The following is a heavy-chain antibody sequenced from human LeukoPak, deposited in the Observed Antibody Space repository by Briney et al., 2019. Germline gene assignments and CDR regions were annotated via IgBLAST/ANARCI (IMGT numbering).Heavy chain of an antibody. CDR3: ARDSDSSTWLNDAFDI. J-gene: IGHJ3*02. Sequence: GGSLRLSCAASGFTFSDYWMSWVRQAPGKGLEWVSAISGSGGSTYYADSVKGRFTISRDNSKNTLYLQMNSLRAEDTAVYYCARDSDSSTWLNDAFDIWGQGTMVTVSS. D-gene: IGHD6-13*01. V-gene: IGHV3-23*01. CDR1: GFTFSDYW. CDR2: ISGSGGST.